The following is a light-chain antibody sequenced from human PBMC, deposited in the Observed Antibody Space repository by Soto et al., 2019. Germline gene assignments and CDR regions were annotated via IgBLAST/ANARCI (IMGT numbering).Light chain of an antibody. CDR1: SSDDGHYIY. J-gene: IGLJ1*01. CDR3: SSYAGGKRV. V-gene: IGLV2-8*01. CDR2: EVT. Sequence: QSALTQPPSASGSPGQSVTISCTGTSSDDGHYIYVSWYQHPPGKAPKRMIYEVTKRPSGVPARFSGSKSGNTASLTVSGLQAEDEADYFCSSYAGGKRVFGTGTKLTVL.